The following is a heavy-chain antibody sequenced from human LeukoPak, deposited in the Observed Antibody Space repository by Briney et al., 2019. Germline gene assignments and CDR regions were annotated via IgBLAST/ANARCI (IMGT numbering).Heavy chain of an antibody. V-gene: IGHV3-74*01. CDR1: GFTFSSYW. J-gene: IGHJ4*02. Sequence: PGGSLRLSCAASGFTFSSYWMHWVRQAPGKGLVWVSRINSDGSSTSYADSVKGRFTISRDNAKNTLYLQMNSLRAEDTAVYYCAKAFSGGGGYFDYWGQGTLVTVSS. D-gene: IGHD2-15*01. CDR3: AKAFSGGGGYFDY. CDR2: INSDGSST.